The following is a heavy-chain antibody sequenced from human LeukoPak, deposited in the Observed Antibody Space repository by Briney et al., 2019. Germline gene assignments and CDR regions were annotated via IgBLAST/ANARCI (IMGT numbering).Heavy chain of an antibody. J-gene: IGHJ6*03. CDR2: VSFDGSER. CDR1: GFTFSLYG. D-gene: IGHD3-22*01. CDR3: ARNWGSLEKGYDSSGYHHYYYYYYMDV. Sequence: PGGSLRLSCATSGFTFSLYGMHWVRQAPGKGLEWVALVSFDGSERYYADSVKGRFTISRDSSRTTVYLQMNSLKTEDTAVYYCARNWGSLEKGYDSSGYHHYYYYYYMDVWGKGTTVTVSS. V-gene: IGHV3-33*08.